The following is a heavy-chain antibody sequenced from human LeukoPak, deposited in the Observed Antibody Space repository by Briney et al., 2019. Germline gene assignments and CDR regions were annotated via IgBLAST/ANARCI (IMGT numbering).Heavy chain of an antibody. D-gene: IGHD1-7*01. CDR3: ARATNWNYAFDI. CDR1: GYTFTSSG. V-gene: IGHV1-18*01. J-gene: IGHJ3*02. CDR2: ISAFNGNT. Sequence: ASVKVSCKASGYTFTSSGISWVRQAPGQGLEWMGWISAFNGNTNYAQKLQGRVTMTTDTTTTTAYMELRSLRSDDTAVYYCARATNWNYAFDIGVQGTMVTVSS.